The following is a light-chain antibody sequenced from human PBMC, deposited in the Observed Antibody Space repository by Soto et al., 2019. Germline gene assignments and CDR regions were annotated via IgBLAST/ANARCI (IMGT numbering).Light chain of an antibody. Sequence: EIVLTQSPGTLSLSPGERATLSCRASQGVSSGSLAWYQHKAGQAPSLLIYGASNRATGIPDRFSGSGSGTVFTLTISRLEPEDFAVYYCQQYGSPRTFGQGTKVEIK. CDR2: GAS. CDR1: QGVSSGS. V-gene: IGKV3-20*01. J-gene: IGKJ1*01. CDR3: QQYGSPRT.